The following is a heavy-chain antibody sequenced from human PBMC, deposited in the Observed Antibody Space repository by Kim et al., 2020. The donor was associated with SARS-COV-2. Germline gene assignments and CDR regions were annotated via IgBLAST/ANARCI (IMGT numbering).Heavy chain of an antibody. Sequence: AQKFQGRVTMTSDTSTNTVFMELNSLRSDDTAVYYCARDHEALAGTYLDYWGQGTLVTVSS. CDR3: ARDHEALAGTYLDY. J-gene: IGHJ4*02. D-gene: IGHD6-19*01. V-gene: IGHV1-46*01.